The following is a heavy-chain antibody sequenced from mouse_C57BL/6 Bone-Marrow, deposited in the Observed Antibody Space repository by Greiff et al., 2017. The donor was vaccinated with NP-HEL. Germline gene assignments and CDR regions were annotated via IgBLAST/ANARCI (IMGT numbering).Heavy chain of an antibody. J-gene: IGHJ2*01. CDR3: TTAYSNYFFDY. D-gene: IGHD2-5*01. V-gene: IGHV14-4*01. CDR2: IDPENGDT. CDR1: GFNIKDDY. Sequence: VQLQQSGAELVRPGASVKLSCTASGFNIKDDYMHWVKQRPEQGLEWIGWIDPENGDTEYASKFQGKATITADTSSNTAYLQLRSLTSEDTAVYYCTTAYSNYFFDYWGQGTTLTVSS.